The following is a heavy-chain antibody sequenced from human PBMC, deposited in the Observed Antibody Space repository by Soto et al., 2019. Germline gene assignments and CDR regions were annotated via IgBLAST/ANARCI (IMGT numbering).Heavy chain of an antibody. V-gene: IGHV1-2*02. CDR2: INPNSGGT. Sequence: ASVKVSCRASGYTFTGCYMHWVRQAPGQGLEWMGWINPNSGGTNYAQKFQGRVTMTRDTSISTAYMEVRRLRSNDTDVYFCACAQNYQVQDYYGMDVWGQGTTVTVSS. D-gene: IGHD1-7*01. J-gene: IGHJ6*02. CDR1: GYTFTGCY. CDR3: ACAQNYQVQDYYGMDV.